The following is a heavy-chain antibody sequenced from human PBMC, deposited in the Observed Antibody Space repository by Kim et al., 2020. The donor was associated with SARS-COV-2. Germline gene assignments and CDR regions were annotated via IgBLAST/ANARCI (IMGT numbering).Heavy chain of an antibody. CDR3: ARAEDPSGFDY. CDR2: T. Sequence: TNSNPSLKRRVTISVDTSKNQFSLKLSSVTAADTDVYYCARAEDPSGFDYWGQGTLVTVSS. V-gene: IGHV4-34*01. J-gene: IGHJ4*02. D-gene: IGHD2-15*01.